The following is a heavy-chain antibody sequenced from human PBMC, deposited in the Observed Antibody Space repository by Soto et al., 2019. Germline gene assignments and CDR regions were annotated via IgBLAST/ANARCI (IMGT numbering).Heavy chain of an antibody. CDR3: ARGPTRGKNYYYYYGMDV. J-gene: IGHJ6*02. CDR1: VGSFSCYY. Sequence: PSETLSLTCAVYVGSFSCYYWIWIRQPPGKGLEWIGEINHSGSTNYNPSLKSRVTISVDTSKNQFSLKLSSVTAADTAVYYCARGPTRGKNYYYYYGMDVWGQGTTVTVSS. CDR2: INHSGST. V-gene: IGHV4-34*01.